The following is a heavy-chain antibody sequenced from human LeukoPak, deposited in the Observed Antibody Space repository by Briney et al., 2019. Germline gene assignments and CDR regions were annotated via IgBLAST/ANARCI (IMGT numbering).Heavy chain of an antibody. J-gene: IGHJ2*01. CDR2: IYYSGST. CDR1: GGSISSSSYY. D-gene: IGHD4/OR15-4a*01. Sequence: SGTLSLTCAVSGGSISSSSYYWGWIRQPPGKGLEWIGSIYYSGSTYYNPSLKSRVTISVDTSKNQFSLKLSSVTAADTAVYYCARTWVSSGPNFNWYFDLWGRGTLVTVSS. V-gene: IGHV4-39*01. CDR3: ARTWVSSGPNFNWYFDL.